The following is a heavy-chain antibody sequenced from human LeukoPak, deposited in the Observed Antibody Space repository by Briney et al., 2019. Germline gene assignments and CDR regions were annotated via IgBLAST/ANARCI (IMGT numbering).Heavy chain of an antibody. J-gene: IGHJ4*02. CDR1: GYSFTSYW. CDR2: IYPSDSDT. CDR3: ARQVRLRSPVDY. V-gene: IGHV5-51*01. D-gene: IGHD5-12*01. Sequence: GESLKISCKGSGYSFTSYWIGWVRQMPGKGLEWMGIIYPSDSDTRYSPSFQGQVTVSVDKSINTAYLHWSSLKASDTAMYYCARQVRLRSPVDYWGQGTLVTVSS.